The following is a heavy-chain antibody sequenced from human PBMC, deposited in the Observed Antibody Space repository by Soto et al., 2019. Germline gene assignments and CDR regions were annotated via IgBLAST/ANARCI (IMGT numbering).Heavy chain of an antibody. CDR2: ISSSSSTI. J-gene: IGHJ6*02. Sequence: GGSLRLSCAASGFTFSSYSMNWVRQAPGKGLEWVSYISSSSSTIYYPGSVKGRFTISRENAKNSLYLQMNSLRAGDTAVYYCARGLLGSGYIPHPGYYYYGMDVWGQGTTVTVSS. CDR1: GFTFSSYS. D-gene: IGHD3-22*01. CDR3: ARGLLGSGYIPHPGYYYYGMDV. V-gene: IGHV3-48*01.